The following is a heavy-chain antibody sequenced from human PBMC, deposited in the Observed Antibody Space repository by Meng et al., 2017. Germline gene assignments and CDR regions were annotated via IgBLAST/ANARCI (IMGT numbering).Heavy chain of an antibody. Sequence: QRVQYVAEVKKPGASVRGSCNASGYHCTGYYEHWVRQAPGQGLEWMGRINPNSGGINYAQKFQGRVTMTRDTSISTAYMELSRLRSDDTAVYYCARSIVATMVFDYWGQGTLVTVAS. CDR3: ARSIVATMVFDY. CDR2: INPNSGGI. CDR1: GYHCTGYY. J-gene: IGHJ4*02. D-gene: IGHD5-12*01. V-gene: IGHV1-2*06.